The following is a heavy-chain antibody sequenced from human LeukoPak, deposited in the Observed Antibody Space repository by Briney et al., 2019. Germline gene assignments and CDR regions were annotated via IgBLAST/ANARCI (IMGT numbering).Heavy chain of an antibody. D-gene: IGHD6-19*01. CDR1: GIVLSSFG. CDR2: ISSSSSYI. CDR3: ARDTYSSGWYKGDY. V-gene: IGHV3-21*01. Sequence: GGSLRLSCAASGIVLSSFGLGWVRQAPGKGLEWVSSISSSSSYIYYADSVKGRFTISRDNAKNSLYLQMNSLRAEDTAVYYCARDTYSSGWYKGDYWGQGTLVTVSS. J-gene: IGHJ4*02.